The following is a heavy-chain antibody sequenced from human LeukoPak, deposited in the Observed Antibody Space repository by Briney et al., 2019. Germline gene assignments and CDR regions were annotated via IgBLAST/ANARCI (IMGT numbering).Heavy chain of an antibody. V-gene: IGHV3-33*01. CDR1: GFIFSGYD. D-gene: IGHD5-18*01. CDR2: IWFDGSNR. Sequence: PGGSLRLSCAASGFIFSGYDMHWVRQAPGKGPEWVAIIWFDGSNRYYAESVEGRFTISRDNSKNTLYLQMNSLRAEDTAVYSCARGLGYSYGYGIDDWGQGTLVIASS. CDR3: ARGLGYSYGYGIDD. J-gene: IGHJ4*02.